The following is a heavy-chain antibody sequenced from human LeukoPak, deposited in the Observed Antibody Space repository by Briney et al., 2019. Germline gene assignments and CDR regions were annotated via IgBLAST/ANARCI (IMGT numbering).Heavy chain of an antibody. CDR1: GGSFSGYY. J-gene: IGHJ4*02. D-gene: IGHD3-16*02. Sequence: MPSETLSLTCAVYGGSFSGYYWSWIRQPPGKGLEWIGEINHSGSTNYNPSLKSRVTISVDTSKNQFSLKLSSVTAADTAVYYCVRDRGYDYVWGSYRHFDYWGQGTLVTVSS. V-gene: IGHV4-34*01. CDR2: INHSGST. CDR3: VRDRGYDYVWGSYRHFDY.